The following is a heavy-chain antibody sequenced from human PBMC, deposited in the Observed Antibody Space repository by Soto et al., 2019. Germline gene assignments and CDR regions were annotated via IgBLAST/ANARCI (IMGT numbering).Heavy chain of an antibody. D-gene: IGHD4-17*01. J-gene: IGHJ4*02. CDR3: AKDQATVTSAFDS. CDR1: GFTFSNYG. V-gene: IGHV3-30*18. Sequence: GGSLRLSCEVSGFTFSNYGMHWDRQAPGKGLEWVAVISNDGSNKYYADSVKGQFTISRDNSKNTMYLQMNSLRAEDTAVYYCAKDQATVTSAFDSWGQGTLVTVSS. CDR2: ISNDGSNK.